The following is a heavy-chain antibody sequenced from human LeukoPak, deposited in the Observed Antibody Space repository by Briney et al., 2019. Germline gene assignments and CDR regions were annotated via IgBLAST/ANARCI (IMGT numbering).Heavy chain of an antibody. J-gene: IGHJ4*02. D-gene: IGHD3-16*01. CDR1: GFTFSSYS. CDR3: ARVIGSYGDSAY. Sequence: PGGSLRLSRAASGFTFSSYSMNWVRQAPGKGLEWLSYISSTSSAIYYADSLKGRFTISRDNAKNSLYLQMYSLRGEDTAVYYCARVIGSYGDSAYWGQGTLVTVSS. V-gene: IGHV3-48*04. CDR2: ISSTSSAI.